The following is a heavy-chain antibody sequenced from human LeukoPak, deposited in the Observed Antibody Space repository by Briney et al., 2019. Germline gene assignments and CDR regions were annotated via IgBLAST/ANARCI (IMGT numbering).Heavy chain of an antibody. V-gene: IGHV4-59*01. CDR2: IYYNGNT. Sequence: SETLSLTCTVSGGSISSYYWNWIRQPPEKALEWIGYIYYNGNTYYNPSLKSRVTISLDTSKKQFSLNLSSLTAADTAIYYCARADTNMPRICFDPWAKETLVTVSS. D-gene: IGHD5-18*01. J-gene: IGHJ5*02. CDR1: GGSISSYY. CDR3: ARADTNMPRICFDP.